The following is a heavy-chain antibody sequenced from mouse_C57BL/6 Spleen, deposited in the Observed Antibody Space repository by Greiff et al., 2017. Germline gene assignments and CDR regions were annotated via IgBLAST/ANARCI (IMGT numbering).Heavy chain of an antibody. D-gene: IGHD1-1*01. J-gene: IGHJ2*01. Sequence: EVQGVESGAELVRPGASVKLSCTASGFNIKDDYMHWVKQRPEQGLEWIGWIDPENGDTEYASKFQGKAPITADPSSITASLQLSNLTSEDTAVYYCTTSGYYGSSSLDYWGQGTTLTVSS. CDR1: GFNIKDDY. CDR2: IDPENGDT. V-gene: IGHV14-4*01. CDR3: TTSGYYGSSSLDY.